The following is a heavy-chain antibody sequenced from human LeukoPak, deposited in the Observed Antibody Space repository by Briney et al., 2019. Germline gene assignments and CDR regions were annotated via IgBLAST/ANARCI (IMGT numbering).Heavy chain of an antibody. CDR2: IYPGDSDT. CDR1: GYSFTSYW. J-gene: IGHJ5*02. D-gene: IGHD4-17*01. V-gene: IGHV5-51*04. Sequence: GESLKISCKGSGYSFTSYWIGWVRQMPGKGLEWMGIIYPGDSDTRYSPSFQGQVTISADKPISTAYLQWSSLKASDTAMYYCARNRYGDPFPMGFDPRGQGTLVTVSS. CDR3: ARNRYGDPFPMGFDP.